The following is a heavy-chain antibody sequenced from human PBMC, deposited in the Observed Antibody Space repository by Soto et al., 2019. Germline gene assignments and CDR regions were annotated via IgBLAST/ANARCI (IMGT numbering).Heavy chain of an antibody. Sequence: GASVKVSCKARAKTFTSYYIHWVGQAPGHGREWMGIINPNGGSTRFAQTFQGTITMTTDTSTSTVYMELRSLRSEDTAVYYCARSSGLVFGIITDGPNWSAPWGQGPVISV. CDR3: ARSSGLVFGIITDGPNWSAP. V-gene: IGHV1-46*01. CDR1: AKTFTSYY. CDR2: INPNGGST. D-gene: IGHD3-10*01. J-gene: IGHJ5*02.